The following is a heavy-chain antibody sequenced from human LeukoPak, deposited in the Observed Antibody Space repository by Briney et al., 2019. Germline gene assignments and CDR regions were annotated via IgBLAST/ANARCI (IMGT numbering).Heavy chain of an antibody. Sequence: SETLSLTCTVSGGSISSSSYYWGWIRQPPGKGLEWIGSIYYSGSTYYNPSLKSRVTISVDTSKNQFSLKLSSVTAADTAVYYCARLWPGSWEGYNYGWFDPWGQGTLVTVSS. D-gene: IGHD5-24*01. CDR2: IYYSGST. V-gene: IGHV4-39*01. J-gene: IGHJ5*02. CDR3: ARLWPGSWEGYNYGWFDP. CDR1: GGSISSSSYY.